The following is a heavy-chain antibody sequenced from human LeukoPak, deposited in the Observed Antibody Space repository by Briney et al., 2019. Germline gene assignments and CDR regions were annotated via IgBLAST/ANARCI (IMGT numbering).Heavy chain of an antibody. CDR1: GFTFSSYA. CDR2: ISYDGSNK. V-gene: IGHV3-30*04. Sequence: GGSLRLSCAASGFTFSSYAMHWVRQAPGKGLEWVAVISYDGSNKYYADSVKGRFTISRDNSKNTLYLQMNSLRAEDTAVYYCARSQLLWFGGSFDYWGQGTLVTASS. CDR3: ARSQLLWFGGSFDY. D-gene: IGHD3-10*01. J-gene: IGHJ4*02.